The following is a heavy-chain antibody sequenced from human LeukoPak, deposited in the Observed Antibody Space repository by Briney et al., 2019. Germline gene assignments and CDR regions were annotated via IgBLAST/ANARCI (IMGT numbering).Heavy chain of an antibody. Sequence: GGSLRLSCAASGFTFNSYAMHWVRQAPGKGLEWVAVISYDGSNKYYADSVKGRFTISRDNSKNTLYLQMNSLRAEDTAVYYCARTQNQLAIFGVVIPSLYYFDYWGQGTLVTVSS. CDR2: ISYDGSNK. CDR1: GFTFNSYA. D-gene: IGHD3-3*01. CDR3: ARTQNQLAIFGVVIPSLYYFDY. V-gene: IGHV3-30-3*01. J-gene: IGHJ4*02.